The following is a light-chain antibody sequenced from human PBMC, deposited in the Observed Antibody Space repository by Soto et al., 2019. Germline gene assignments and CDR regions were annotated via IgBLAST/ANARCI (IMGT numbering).Light chain of an antibody. Sequence: QSVLTQPASVSGSPGQPITISCTGTSSDVGGYNYVSWYQQHPGKAPKLMIYEVSNRPSGVSNRFSGSKSGNTASLTISGLQAEDEADYYCSSYTSSSTPYVFGPVTKVAVL. CDR1: SSDVGGYNY. CDR2: EVS. CDR3: SSYTSSSTPYV. V-gene: IGLV2-14*01. J-gene: IGLJ1*01.